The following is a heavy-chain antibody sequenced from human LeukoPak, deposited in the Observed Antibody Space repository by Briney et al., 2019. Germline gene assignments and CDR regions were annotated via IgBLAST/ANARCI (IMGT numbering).Heavy chain of an antibody. CDR2: IYYGGRT. CDR3: ARDRMVRGVMLGYMDV. J-gene: IGHJ6*03. CDR1: GGSITSSHYY. V-gene: IGHV4-39*07. D-gene: IGHD3-10*01. Sequence: SETLSLTCTVSGGSITSSHYYWGWIRQPPGKGLEWIGTIYYGGRTYYNPSLKSRVTISVDTSKNQFSLKLSSVTAADTAVYYCARDRMVRGVMLGYMDVWGKGTTVTISS.